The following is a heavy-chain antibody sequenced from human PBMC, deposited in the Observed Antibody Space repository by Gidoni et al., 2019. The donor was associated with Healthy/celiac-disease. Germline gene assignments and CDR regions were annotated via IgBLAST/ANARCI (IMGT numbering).Heavy chain of an antibody. CDR1: GFTFSSYS. D-gene: IGHD6-6*01. J-gene: IGHJ6*02. CDR2: ISSSSSYI. Sequence: EVQLVESGGGLVKPGGSLRLSCAASGFTFSSYSMNWVRQAPGKGLEWVSSISSSSSYIYYADSVKGRFTISRDNAKNSLYLQMNSLRAEDTAVYYCAREQLGTYYYGMDVWGQGTTVTVSS. CDR3: AREQLGTYYYGMDV. V-gene: IGHV3-21*01.